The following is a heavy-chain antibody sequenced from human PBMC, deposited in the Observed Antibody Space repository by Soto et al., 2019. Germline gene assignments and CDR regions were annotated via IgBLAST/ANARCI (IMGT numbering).Heavy chain of an antibody. V-gene: IGHV4-61*01. CDR1: GGSVSSGSYY. CDR2: IYYSGGT. CDR3: ANTDGSGSSLLFDY. J-gene: IGHJ4*02. Sequence: SETLSLTCTVSGGSVSSGSYYWSWIRQPPGKGLEWIGYIYYSGGTNYNPSLKSRVTISVDTSKNQFSLKLSSVTTADTAVYYCANTDGSGSSLLFDYWGQGTLVTVSS. D-gene: IGHD3-10*01.